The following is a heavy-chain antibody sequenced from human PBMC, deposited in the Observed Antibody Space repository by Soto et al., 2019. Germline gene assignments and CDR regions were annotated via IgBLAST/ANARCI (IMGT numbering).Heavy chain of an antibody. V-gene: IGHV3-30*18. J-gene: IGHJ3*02. CDR3: AKDQGSGWFDDAFDI. CDR2: ISYDGSNK. Sequence: GGSLRLSCAASGFTFSSYGMHWVRQAPGKGLEWVAVISYDGSNKYYADSVKGRFTISRDNSKNTLYLQMNSLRAEDTAVYYCAKDQGSGWFDDAFDIWGQGTMVTVSS. D-gene: IGHD6-19*01. CDR1: GFTFSSYG.